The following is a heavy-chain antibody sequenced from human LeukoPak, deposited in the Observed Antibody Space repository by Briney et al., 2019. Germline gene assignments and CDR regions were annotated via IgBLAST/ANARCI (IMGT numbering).Heavy chain of an antibody. Sequence: GGSLRLSCAASGFTFSSYAMSWVRQAPGKGLEWVSAISGSGGSTYYADSVKGRFTISRDNSKNTLYLQMNSLRAEDTAVYYCAKDKIRYCSSTSCYRSFDYWGQGTLVTVPS. CDR1: GFTFSSYA. J-gene: IGHJ4*02. V-gene: IGHV3-23*01. CDR2: ISGSGGST. D-gene: IGHD2-2*01. CDR3: AKDKIRYCSSTSCYRSFDY.